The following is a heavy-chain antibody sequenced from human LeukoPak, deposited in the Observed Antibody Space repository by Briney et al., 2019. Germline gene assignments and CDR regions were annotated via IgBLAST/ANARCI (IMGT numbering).Heavy chain of an antibody. CDR1: GFAFSRYW. J-gene: IGHJ4*02. CDR2: ISSSGSTI. CDR3: ASGLVITLFDY. V-gene: IGHV3-48*04. Sequence: PGGSLRLSCVVSGFAFSRYWMGWVRQAPGKGLEWVSYISSSGSTIYYADSVKGRFTISRDNAKNSLYLQMNSLRAEDTAVYYCASGLVITLFDYWGQGTLVTVSS. D-gene: IGHD3/OR15-3a*01.